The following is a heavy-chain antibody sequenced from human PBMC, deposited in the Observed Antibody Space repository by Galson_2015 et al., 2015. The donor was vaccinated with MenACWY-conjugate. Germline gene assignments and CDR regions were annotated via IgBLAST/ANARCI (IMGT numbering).Heavy chain of an antibody. D-gene: IGHD5-12*01. CDR1: GFTFSSYA. CDR2: ISYDGSNK. J-gene: IGHJ6*02. CDR3: ARASAYLPLGYFFYAMDV. Sequence: SLRLSCAASGFTFSSYAMHWVRQAPGKGLEWVAVISYDGSNKYYADSVKGRFTISRDNSKNTLYLQMNSLRAEDTAVYYCARASAYLPLGYFFYAMDVWGQGTTVTVSS. V-gene: IGHV3-30*04.